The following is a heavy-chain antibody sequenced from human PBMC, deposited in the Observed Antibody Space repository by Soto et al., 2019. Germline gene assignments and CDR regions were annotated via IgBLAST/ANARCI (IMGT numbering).Heavy chain of an antibody. D-gene: IGHD3-22*01. J-gene: IGHJ4*02. CDR3: ASRGRGWQYYYDSSGYYYN. V-gene: IGHV4-34*01. CDR1: GGSISGYY. CDR2: ITHSGST. Sequence: SETLSLTCTISGGSISGYYWSWIRRPPGKGLEWIGEITHSGSTNYNPSLKSRVNISVDTSKNQFSLKLSSVTAADTAVYYCASRGRGWQYYYDSSGYYYNWGQGTMVTVSS.